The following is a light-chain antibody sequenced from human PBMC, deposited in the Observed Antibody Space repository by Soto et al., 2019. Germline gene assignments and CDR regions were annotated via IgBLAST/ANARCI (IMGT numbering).Light chain of an antibody. CDR1: QNLDYRN. J-gene: IGKJ1*01. CDR2: GAF. Sequence: EFVLTQSPGTLSLSPGGRVSLSCRASQNLDYRNLDWYQQKPGQSPRLLIYGAFRRATGIPDRFSGSGSGADFTLTISRLEAEDFAVYFCQYYLNSVWTFGQGTKVEIK. V-gene: IGKV3-20*01. CDR3: QYYLNSVWT.